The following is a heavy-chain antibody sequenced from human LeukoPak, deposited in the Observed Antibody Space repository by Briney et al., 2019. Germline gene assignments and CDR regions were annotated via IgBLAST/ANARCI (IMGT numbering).Heavy chain of an antibody. V-gene: IGHV1-18*01. CDR2: ISDYNGNT. CDR1: GYTFTSYG. J-gene: IGHJ5*02. CDR3: ARDLYRDSSPVRWFDP. D-gene: IGHD6-6*01. Sequence: ASVKVSCKASGYTFTSYGISWVRQAPGQGLEWMGWISDYNGNTNYAQKLQGRVTMTTDTSTSTAYMELRSLRSDDTAVYYCARDLYRDSSPVRWFDPWGQGTLVTDSS.